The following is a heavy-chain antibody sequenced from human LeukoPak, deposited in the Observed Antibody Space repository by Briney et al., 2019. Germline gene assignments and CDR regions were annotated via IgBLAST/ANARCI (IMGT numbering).Heavy chain of an antibody. CDR1: GFTFSSYA. D-gene: IGHD2-15*01. V-gene: IGHV3-23*01. Sequence: GGSLRLSCAASGFTFSSYAMSWVRQAPGKGLEWVSTISGSGGNTYYADSVKGRFTISRDNVKNTLYLQMNSLRADDPAVYYCVNLLHASPVAFDGWGPGTTVSVSS. CDR2: ISGSGGNT. CDR3: VNLLHASPVAFDG. J-gene: IGHJ3*01.